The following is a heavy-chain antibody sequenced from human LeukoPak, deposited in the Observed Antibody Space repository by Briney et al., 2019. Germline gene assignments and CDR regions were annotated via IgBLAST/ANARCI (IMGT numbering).Heavy chain of an antibody. CDR2: IYYSGST. CDR1: GGSISSYY. D-gene: IGHD3-3*01. J-gene: IGHJ4*02. CDR3: ARGFYDFWSGYYIDY. Sequence: SETLSLTCTVSGGSISSYYWSWIRQPPGKGLEWIGYIYYSGSTNYNPSLTSRVTISVDTSKNQFSLKLSSVTAADTAVYYCARGFYDFWSGYYIDYWGQGTLVTVSS. V-gene: IGHV4-59*08.